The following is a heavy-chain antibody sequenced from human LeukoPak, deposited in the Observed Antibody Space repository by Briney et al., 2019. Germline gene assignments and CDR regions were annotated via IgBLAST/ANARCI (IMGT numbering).Heavy chain of an antibody. D-gene: IGHD3/OR15-3a*01. J-gene: IGHJ3*02. CDR1: GYSINSAFY. CDR2: VFHRGTT. V-gene: IGHV4-38-2*02. Sequence: SETLSLTCTVSGYSINSAFYWGWIRVPPGKGLEWIGSVFHRGTTYYNSSLKSRVNISIDTSKNQFSLQLNSVTPEDTAVYYCARGGLISLANTPLGAFDIWGQGTMVSVSS. CDR3: ARGGLISLANTPLGAFDI.